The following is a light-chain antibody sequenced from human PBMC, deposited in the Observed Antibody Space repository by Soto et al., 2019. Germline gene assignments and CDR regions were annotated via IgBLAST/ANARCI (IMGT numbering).Light chain of an antibody. CDR2: GAY. Sequence: IQWTQSPSSRSAYVGDRVTITCRASPRLRSCFAWYRQRPGTAPKLLICGAYTLQSGVPSRFSVRGSGTEFTLTISSLQPEAFAIYSGQRYKRLCYVSFGGGTKVEIK. CDR3: QRYKRLCYVS. CDR1: PRLRSC. J-gene: IGKJ4*01. V-gene: IGKV1-9*01.